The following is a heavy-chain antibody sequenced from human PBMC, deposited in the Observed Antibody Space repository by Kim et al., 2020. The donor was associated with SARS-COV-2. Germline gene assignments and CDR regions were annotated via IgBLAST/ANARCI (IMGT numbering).Heavy chain of an antibody. V-gene: IGHV4-59*01. J-gene: IGHJ3*02. CDR3: AREWGGDFDI. D-gene: IGHD3-16*01. CDR2: NT. Sequence: NTNYTPPRKSRVPISVDTSKNQVSRKLSSVTAADTAVYYCAREWGGDFDIWGQGTMVTVSS.